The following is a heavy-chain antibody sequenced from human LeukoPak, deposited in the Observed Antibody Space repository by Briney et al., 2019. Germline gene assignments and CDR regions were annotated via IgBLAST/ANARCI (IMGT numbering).Heavy chain of an antibody. D-gene: IGHD1-26*01. CDR1: GYSISSGYY. V-gene: IGHV4-38-2*02. Sequence: SETLSLTCTVSGYSISSGYYWGWIRQPPGKGLEWIGSIYHSGSTYYNPSLKSRVTISVVTSKNQFSLKLSSVTAADTAVYYCASGLVGATTSDYWGQGTLATVSS. CDR2: IYHSGST. CDR3: ASGLVGATTSDY. J-gene: IGHJ4*02.